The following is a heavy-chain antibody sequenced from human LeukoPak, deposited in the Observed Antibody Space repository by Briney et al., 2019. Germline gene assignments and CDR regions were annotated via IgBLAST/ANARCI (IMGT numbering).Heavy chain of an antibody. Sequence: GGSLRLSCAASGFTFSSYSMNWVRQAPGKGLEWVSSISSSSSYIYYADSVKGRFTISRDNAKNSLYLQMNSLRAEDTAVYYCARDQPRLSFHYYGMDVWGQGTTVTVSS. CDR1: GFTFSSYS. J-gene: IGHJ6*02. CDR2: ISSSSSYI. V-gene: IGHV3-21*01. CDR3: ARDQPRLSFHYYGMDV. D-gene: IGHD4/OR15-4a*01.